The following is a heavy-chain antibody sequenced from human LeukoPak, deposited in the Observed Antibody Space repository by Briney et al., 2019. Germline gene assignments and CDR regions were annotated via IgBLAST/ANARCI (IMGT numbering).Heavy chain of an antibody. J-gene: IGHJ4*02. CDR3: AKAPVTTCRGAYCYPFDY. CDR1: GFTFNSYA. Sequence: GGSLRLSCAASGFTFNSYAMSWVRQAPGKGLEWVSAISNSGNTYHADSVKVRFTVSRDSSKNTLFLPMNRLIPEDAAVYYCAKAPVTTCRGAYCYPFDYWGQGTLVTVSS. V-gene: IGHV3-23*01. CDR2: ISNSGNT. D-gene: IGHD2-21*01.